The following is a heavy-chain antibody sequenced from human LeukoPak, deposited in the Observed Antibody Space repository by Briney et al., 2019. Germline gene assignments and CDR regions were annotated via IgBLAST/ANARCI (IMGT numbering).Heavy chain of an antibody. V-gene: IGHV4-39*07. CDR3: ARASYDYVWGSYRYIPQFDY. Sequence: SETLSLTCTVSGGSISSSSYNWGWIRQPPGKGLEWIGSIYYSGSTNYNPSLKSRVTISVDTSKNQFSLKLSSVTAADTAVYYCARASYDYVWGSYRYIPQFDYWGQGTLVTVSS. CDR1: GGSISSSSYN. D-gene: IGHD3-16*02. CDR2: IYYSGST. J-gene: IGHJ4*02.